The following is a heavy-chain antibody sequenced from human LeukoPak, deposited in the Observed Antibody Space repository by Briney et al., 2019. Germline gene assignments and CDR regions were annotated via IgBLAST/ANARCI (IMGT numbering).Heavy chain of an antibody. D-gene: IGHD6-19*01. CDR3: AKDGYRGIAVALIYFDY. J-gene: IGHJ4*02. V-gene: IGHV3-23*01. CDR2: ISGSGGST. Sequence: PGGSLRLSCAASGFTFSSYAMSWVRQAPGKGLEWVSAISGSGGSTYYADSVKGGFTISRDNSKNPLYLQMNSLRAEDTAVYYCAKDGYRGIAVALIYFDYWGQGTLVTVSS. CDR1: GFTFSSYA.